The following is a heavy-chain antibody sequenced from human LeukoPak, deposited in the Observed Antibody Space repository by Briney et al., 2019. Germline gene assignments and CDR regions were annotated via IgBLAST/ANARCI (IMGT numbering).Heavy chain of an antibody. CDR2: IYYSGST. Sequence: KPSETLSLTCTVSGGSISSYYWSWIRQPPGKRLEWIGYIYYSGSTNYNPSLKSRVTISVDTSKNQFSLKLSSAAAADPAVYYCARVSSSSSSPFDYWGQGTLVTVSS. J-gene: IGHJ4*02. CDR3: ARVSSSSSSPFDY. V-gene: IGHV4-59*01. CDR1: GGSISSYY. D-gene: IGHD6-6*01.